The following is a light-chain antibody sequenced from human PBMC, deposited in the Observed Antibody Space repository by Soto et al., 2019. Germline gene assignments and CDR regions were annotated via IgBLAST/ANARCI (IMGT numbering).Light chain of an antibody. CDR3: QHYNSYSEA. CDR1: QTISSW. CDR2: KAS. V-gene: IGKV1-5*03. Sequence: DFQMTQPPSPLSGSVGDRATITCRASQTISSWLAWYQQKPGKGPKLPTYKASTLKSGAPSRFSVCRSGTDFTLTISSLQPDSFATYYCQHYNSYSEAFGQGTKVELK. J-gene: IGKJ1*01.